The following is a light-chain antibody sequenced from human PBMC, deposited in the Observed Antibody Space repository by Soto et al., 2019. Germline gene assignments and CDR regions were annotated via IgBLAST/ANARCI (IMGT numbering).Light chain of an antibody. CDR3: AQGLQTPLT. CDR1: RSLLSSNGYNY. CDR2: LGS. J-gene: IGKJ4*01. V-gene: IGKV2-28*01. Sequence: DVVMTQSPLSLPVTPGEPASISCRSSRSLLSSNGYNYLNWYLQKPGQSPQLMIYLGSNRASGVPDRFSGSVSGTDFTLKISRVEAEDVGVYYCAQGLQTPLTFCGGTKVDIK.